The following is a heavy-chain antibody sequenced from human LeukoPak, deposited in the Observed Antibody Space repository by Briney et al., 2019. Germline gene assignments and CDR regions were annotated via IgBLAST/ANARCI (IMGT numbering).Heavy chain of an antibody. Sequence: PSETLSPTCAVYGGSFSGYYWSWIRQPPGKGLEWIGEINHSGSTSYNPSLKSRVTISVDTSKNQFSLKLSSVTAADTAVYYCARDDSSGPVRYWGQGTLVTVSS. J-gene: IGHJ4*02. V-gene: IGHV4-34*01. CDR2: INHSGST. CDR1: GGSFSGYY. D-gene: IGHD3-22*01. CDR3: ARDDSSGPVRY.